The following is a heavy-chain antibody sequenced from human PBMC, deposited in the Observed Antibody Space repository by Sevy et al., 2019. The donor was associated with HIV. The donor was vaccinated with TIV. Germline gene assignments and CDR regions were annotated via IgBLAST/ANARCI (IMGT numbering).Heavy chain of an antibody. CDR2: IRGKANDYAT. V-gene: IGHV3-73*01. J-gene: IGHJ6*02. CDR3: SRYCIGGSCLKNGMDV. CDR1: GFTISDSD. Sequence: GGSLRLSCAASGFTISDSDIHWVRQASGKGLEWIGRIRGKANDYATAYAAPVRGRFTLSRDDSENTAYLQMHSLKTEDTAVYYCSRYCIGGSCLKNGMDVWGQGATVTVSS. D-gene: IGHD2-15*01.